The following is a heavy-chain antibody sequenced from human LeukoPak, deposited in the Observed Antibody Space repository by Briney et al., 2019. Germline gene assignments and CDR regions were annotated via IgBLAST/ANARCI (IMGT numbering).Heavy chain of an antibody. CDR3: ARGVYCSSTSCYPFVLWFDP. V-gene: IGHV1-8*01. J-gene: IGHJ5*02. CDR2: MNPNSGNT. CDR1: GYTFTSYD. D-gene: IGHD2-2*01. Sequence: GASVKVSSKASGYTFTSYDINWVRQATGQGLEWMGWMNPNSGNTGYAQKFQGRVTMTRNTSISTAYMELSTLRSEDTAVYYCARGVYCSSTSCYPFVLWFDPWGQGTLVTVSS.